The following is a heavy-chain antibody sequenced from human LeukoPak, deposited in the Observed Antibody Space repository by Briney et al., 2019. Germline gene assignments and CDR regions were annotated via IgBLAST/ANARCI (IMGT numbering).Heavy chain of an antibody. CDR2: INHSGST. J-gene: IGHJ6*02. V-gene: IGHV4-34*01. CDR3: ARGLVHGYAAAFYYYYYGMDV. CDR1: GGSFSGYY. D-gene: IGHD5-12*01. Sequence: SETLSLNCAVYGGSFSGYYWSWIRQPPGKGLEWIGEINHSGSTNYNPSLESRVTISVDTSKNQFSLKLSSMTAADTAVDYCARGLVHGYAAAFYYYYYGMDVWGQGTTVTVSS.